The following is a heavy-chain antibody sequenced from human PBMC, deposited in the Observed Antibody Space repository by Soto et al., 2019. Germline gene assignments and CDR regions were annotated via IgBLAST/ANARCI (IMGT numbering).Heavy chain of an antibody. CDR1: GYTFTKYY. CDR2: TNPSGGSI. Sequence: ASVKVSCKASGYTFTKYYIHWVRRAPGRGLVWMGVTNPSGGSINYAQNFQGRVTMTRDTSTSTVYMELSSLRSEDTAVYYCVRDSRTYSSSSWRPTFYYYGLDLWGQGTAVTVSS. CDR3: VRDSRTYSSSSWRPTFYYYGLDL. J-gene: IGHJ6*02. V-gene: IGHV1-46*01. D-gene: IGHD2-2*01.